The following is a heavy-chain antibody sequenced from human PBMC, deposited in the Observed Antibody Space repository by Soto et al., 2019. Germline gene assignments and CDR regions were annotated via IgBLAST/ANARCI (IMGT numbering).Heavy chain of an antibody. D-gene: IGHD3-22*01. J-gene: IGHJ4*02. CDR2: IWYDGSNK. CDR1: GFTFSSYG. Sequence: GGSLRLSCAASGFTFSSYGMHWVRQAPGKGLEWVAVIWYDGSNKYYADSVKGRFTISRDNSKNTLYLQMNSLRAEDTAVYYCAREAYSGYQFDYWGQGTLVTVSS. V-gene: IGHV3-33*01. CDR3: AREAYSGYQFDY.